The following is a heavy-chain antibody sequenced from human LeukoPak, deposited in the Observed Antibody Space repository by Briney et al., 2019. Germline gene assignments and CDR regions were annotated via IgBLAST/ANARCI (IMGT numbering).Heavy chain of an antibody. V-gene: IGHV3-21*01. CDR1: GFTFSRYS. Sequence: GGSLRLSCAASGFTFSRYSMNWVRQAPGKGLEWVSSISSSSSYIYYADSVKGRFTISRDNAKNSLYLQMNSLRAEDTAVYYCARDPSAGTGFDYWGQGTLVTVSS. CDR3: ARDPSAGTGFDY. CDR2: ISSSSSYI. D-gene: IGHD6-13*01. J-gene: IGHJ4*02.